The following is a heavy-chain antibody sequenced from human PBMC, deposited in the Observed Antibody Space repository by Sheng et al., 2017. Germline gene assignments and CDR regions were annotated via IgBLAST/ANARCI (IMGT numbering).Heavy chain of an antibody. CDR3: ARRSRYSYGNDY. CDR2: INHSGST. D-gene: IGHD5-18*01. V-gene: IGHV4-34*01. CDR1: GGSFSGYY. J-gene: IGHJ4*02. Sequence: QVQLQQWGAGLLKPSETLSLTCAVYGGSFSGYYWSWIRQPPGKGLEWIGEINHSGSTNYNPSLKSRVTISVDTSKNQFSLKLSSVTAADTAVYYCARRSRYSYGNDYWGQGTLGHRLL.